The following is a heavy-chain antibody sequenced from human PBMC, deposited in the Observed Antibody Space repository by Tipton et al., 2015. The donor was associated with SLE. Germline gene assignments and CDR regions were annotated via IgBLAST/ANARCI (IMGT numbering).Heavy chain of an antibody. CDR3: ARDLVVVPAAPDGMDV. V-gene: IGHV3-30*02. Sequence: SLRLSCAASGFTFSSYGMHWVRQAPGKGLEWVAFIRYDGSNKYYADSVKGRFTISRDNSKNTLYLQMNSLRAEDTAVYYCARDLVVVPAAPDGMDVWGQGTTVTVSS. CDR1: GFTFSSYG. J-gene: IGHJ6*02. CDR2: IRYDGSNK. D-gene: IGHD2-2*01.